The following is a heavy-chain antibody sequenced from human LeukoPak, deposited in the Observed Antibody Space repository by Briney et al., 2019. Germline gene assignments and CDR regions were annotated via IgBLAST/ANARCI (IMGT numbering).Heavy chain of an antibody. D-gene: IGHD3-22*01. CDR2: ISGSGDST. CDR3: AKDRPNYYGSYGHYCRQDGDY. V-gene: IGHV3-23*01. Sequence: AGGSLRLSCAASGFTFSSYAKSWVRQAPGKGLELVSTISGSGDSTYYADSMKGRFTVSRDNSKNTLYLQMNSLRAEDTALYYCAKDRPNYYGSYGHYCRQDGDYWGQGTLVTVSS. J-gene: IGHJ4*02. CDR1: GFTFSSYA.